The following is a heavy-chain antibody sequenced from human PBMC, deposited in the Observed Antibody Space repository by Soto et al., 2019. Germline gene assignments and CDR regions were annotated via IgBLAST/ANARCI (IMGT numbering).Heavy chain of an antibody. V-gene: IGHV3-11*01. Sequence: PGGSLRLSCAASGLTFSDYYMIWIRQAPGRGLEWVSYISSSGSTIYYADSVKGRFTTSRDNAKNSLYLQMNSLRAEDTAVYYCARDRILTTTDAFDIWGQGTMVTVSS. D-gene: IGHD3-22*01. CDR3: ARDRILTTTDAFDI. J-gene: IGHJ3*02. CDR1: GLTFSDYY. CDR2: ISSSGSTI.